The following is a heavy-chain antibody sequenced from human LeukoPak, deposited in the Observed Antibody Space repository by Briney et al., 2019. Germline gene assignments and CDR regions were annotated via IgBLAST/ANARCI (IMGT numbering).Heavy chain of an antibody. Sequence: PSETLSLTCTVSGDSITNSYWNWIRQPPGRGLEWIGRISYGGSTNYNPSLKSRVIISRDTSKNQFSLELTSVTAADTAIYYCAKRIIEARESGDSNWLDPWGQGTLVTVSS. CDR1: GDSITNSY. D-gene: IGHD4-17*01. CDR3: AKRIIEARESGDSNWLDP. J-gene: IGHJ5*01. V-gene: IGHV4-59*08. CDR2: ISYGGST.